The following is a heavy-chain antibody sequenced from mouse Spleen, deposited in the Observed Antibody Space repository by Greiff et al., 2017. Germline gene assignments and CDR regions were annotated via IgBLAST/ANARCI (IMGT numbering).Heavy chain of an antibody. Sequence: VQLKESGPGLVKPSQSLSLTCSVTGYSITSGYYWNWIRQFPGNKLEWMGYISYDGSNNYNPSLKNRISITRDTSKNQFFLKLNSVTTEDTATYYCARDPSMITTGYAMDYWGQGTSVTVSS. J-gene: IGHJ4*01. V-gene: IGHV3-6*01. D-gene: IGHD2-4*01. CDR3: ARDPSMITTGYAMDY. CDR1: GYSITSGYY. CDR2: ISYDGSN.